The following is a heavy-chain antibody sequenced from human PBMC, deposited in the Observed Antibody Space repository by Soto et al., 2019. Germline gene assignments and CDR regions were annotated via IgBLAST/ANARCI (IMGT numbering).Heavy chain of an antibody. V-gene: IGHV1-69*01. Sequence: QVQLVQSGAEVKKPGSSVKVSCKASGGTFSSYAISWVRQAPGQGLEWMGGIIPIFGTANYAQKFQGRVTITGDESTSTAYMELSSLRAEDTAVYYCARESEDRSWVRGVRLGWDYGMDVWGQGTTVTVSS. CDR2: IIPIFGTA. CDR3: ARESEDRSWVRGVRLGWDYGMDV. J-gene: IGHJ6*02. D-gene: IGHD3-10*01. CDR1: GGTFSSYA.